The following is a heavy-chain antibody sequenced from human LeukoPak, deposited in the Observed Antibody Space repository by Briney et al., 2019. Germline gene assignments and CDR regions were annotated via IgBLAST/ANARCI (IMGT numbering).Heavy chain of an antibody. CDR3: ARRGGYSRFDY. V-gene: IGHV5-51*01. D-gene: IGHD5-18*01. Sequence: GESLKISCKGSGYDLTRFWIGWVRQMPGKGLEWMGIIYPGDSDIRYSPSFQGQVTMSADKSISTAYLQWSSLKASDTAMYYCARRGGYSRFDYWGQGTLVTVSA. CDR1: GYDLTRFW. CDR2: IYPGDSDI. J-gene: IGHJ4*02.